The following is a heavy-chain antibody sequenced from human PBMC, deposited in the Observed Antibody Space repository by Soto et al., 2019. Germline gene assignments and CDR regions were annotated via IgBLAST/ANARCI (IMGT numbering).Heavy chain of an antibody. CDR3: ARGGYCSSTSCYYRRPGTTLSVVIWFDP. D-gene: IGHD2-2*01. V-gene: IGHV4-34*01. Sequence: SETLSLTCAVYGGSCSGYYLSWIRKPPGKGLEWIGEINHSGSTNYNPSLKSRVTISVDTSKNQFSLKLSSVTAADTAVYYCARGGYCSSTSCYYRRPGTTLSVVIWFDPWGQGTLVTVSS. CDR1: GGSCSGYY. J-gene: IGHJ5*02. CDR2: INHSGST.